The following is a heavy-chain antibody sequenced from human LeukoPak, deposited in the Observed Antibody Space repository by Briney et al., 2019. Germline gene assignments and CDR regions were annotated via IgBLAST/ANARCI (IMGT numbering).Heavy chain of an antibody. V-gene: IGHV4-61*02. CDR1: GGSISSGSYY. D-gene: IGHD2-2*01. Sequence: SQTLSLTCTVSGGSISSGSYYWSWIRQPAGKGLEWIGRIYTSGSTNYNPSLKSRVTISVDTSKNQFSLKLSSVTAADTAVYYCARWGSAVPAAIEDAFDIWGQGTMVTVSS. CDR2: IYTSGST. CDR3: ARWGSAVPAAIEDAFDI. J-gene: IGHJ3*02.